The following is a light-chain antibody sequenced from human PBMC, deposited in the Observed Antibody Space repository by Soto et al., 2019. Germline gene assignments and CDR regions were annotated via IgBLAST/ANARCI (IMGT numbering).Light chain of an antibody. Sequence: QSVLTQPPSASGTPGQRVTISCSGSSSNIGSSYVNWYQQLPGTAPKLLIYSNNQRPSGVPARFSCSKSGTSASLAISGLQSEDEAAYCCAAWDDSLNGWVFGGGTKLTVL. J-gene: IGLJ3*02. CDR3: AAWDDSLNGWV. CDR2: SNN. CDR1: SSNIGSSY. V-gene: IGLV1-44*01.